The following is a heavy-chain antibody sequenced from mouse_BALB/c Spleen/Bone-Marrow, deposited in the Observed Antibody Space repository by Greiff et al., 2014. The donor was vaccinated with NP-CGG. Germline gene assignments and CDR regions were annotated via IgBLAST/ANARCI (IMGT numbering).Heavy chain of an antibody. D-gene: IGHD2-14*01. J-gene: IGHJ3*01. CDR3: TRSRAYFRDWFAY. V-gene: IGHV1-39*01. CDR1: GHSFTGYN. Sequence: VQLQQSGPELEKPGASVKISCKASGHSFTGYNMNWVKQSHGKSLEWIGNIDPYYGTTTFNQKFEEKATLTVDKSSSTAYMQLKSLTSEDSAVYYCTRSRAYFRDWFAYWGQGTLVTVSA. CDR2: IDPYYGTT.